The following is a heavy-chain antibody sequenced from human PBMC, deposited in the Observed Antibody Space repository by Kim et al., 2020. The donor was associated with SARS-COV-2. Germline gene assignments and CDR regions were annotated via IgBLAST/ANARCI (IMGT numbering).Heavy chain of an antibody. D-gene: IGHD3-10*01. V-gene: IGHV1-18*01. J-gene: IGHJ4*02. CDR3: ARAAEEYYYGSGYDY. Sequence: QKLQGRVTMTTDTSTSTAYMELRSLRSDDTAVYYCARAAEEYYYGSGYDYWGQGTLVTVSS.